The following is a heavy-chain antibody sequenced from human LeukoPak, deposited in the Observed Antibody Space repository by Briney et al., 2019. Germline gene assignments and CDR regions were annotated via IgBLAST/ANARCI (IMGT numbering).Heavy chain of an antibody. V-gene: IGHV4-31*03. J-gene: IGHJ4*02. D-gene: IGHD3-9*01. CDR3: AREGVYDILTGPKD. CDR1: GGSISSGGYY. Sequence: PSQTLSLTCTVSGGSISSGGYYWSWIRQHPGKGLEWIGYIYYSGSTYYNPSLKSRVTISVDTSKNQFSLKLSSVTAADTAVYYCAREGVYDILTGPKDWGQGTLVTVSS. CDR2: IYYSGST.